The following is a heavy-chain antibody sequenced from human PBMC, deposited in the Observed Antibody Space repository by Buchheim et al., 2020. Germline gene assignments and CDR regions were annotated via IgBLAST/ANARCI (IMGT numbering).Heavy chain of an antibody. V-gene: IGHV5-51*01. D-gene: IGHD2-21*01. Sequence: EVQLVQSGAEVKKPGESLKIFCKGSGYSFTNYWIGWVRQMPGKGLEWMGIVYPGDSDTRYSPSFQGQVTISVDKSISTAYLQLSSRKASDTAMYFCARKSMIVGDGWPDYWGQGT. CDR2: VYPGDSDT. J-gene: IGHJ4*02. CDR3: ARKSMIVGDGWPDY. CDR1: GYSFTNYW.